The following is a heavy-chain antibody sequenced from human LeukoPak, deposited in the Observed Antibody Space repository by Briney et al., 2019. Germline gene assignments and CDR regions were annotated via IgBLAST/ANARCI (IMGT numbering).Heavy chain of an antibody. CDR1: GGSISSYY. D-gene: IGHD2-2*01. CDR2: IYTSGST. Sequence: SETLSLTCTVSGGSISSYYWSWIRQPAGKGLEWIGRIYTSGSTNYNPSLKSRVAMSVDTSKNQFSLKLSSVTAADTAVYYCAREEIVVVPAATNYYYYGMDVWGQGTTVTVSS. J-gene: IGHJ6*02. CDR3: AREEIVVVPAATNYYYYGMDV. V-gene: IGHV4-4*07.